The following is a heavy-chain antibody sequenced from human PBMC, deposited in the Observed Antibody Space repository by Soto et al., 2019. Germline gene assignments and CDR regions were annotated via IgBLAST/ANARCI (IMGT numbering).Heavy chain of an antibody. CDR2: ISYDGSNK. J-gene: IGHJ6*02. D-gene: IGHD2-15*01. CDR3: ANLYGVVVATPYYYYGMDV. V-gene: IGHV3-30*18. Sequence: PGGSLRLSCAASGFIFSSYGMHWVRQAPGKGLEWVAVISYDGSNKYYADSVKGRFTISRDNSKNTLYLQMNSLRAEDTAVYYCANLYGVVVATPYYYYGMDVWGQGTTVTVSS. CDR1: GFIFSSYG.